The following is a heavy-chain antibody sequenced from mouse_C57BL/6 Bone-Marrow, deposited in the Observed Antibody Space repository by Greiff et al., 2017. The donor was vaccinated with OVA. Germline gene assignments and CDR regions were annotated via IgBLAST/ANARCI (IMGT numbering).Heavy chain of an antibody. CDR1: GFTFSSYA. CDR2: ISSGGDYI. D-gene: IGHD2-4*01. CDR3: TREGDYDGWFAY. Sequence: EVQRVESGEGLVKPGGSLKLSCAASGFTFSSYAMSWVRQTPEKRLEWVAYISSGGDYIYYADTVKGRFTISRDNARNTLYLQMSSLKSEDTAMYYCTREGDYDGWFAYWGQGTLVTVSA. V-gene: IGHV5-9-1*02. J-gene: IGHJ3*01.